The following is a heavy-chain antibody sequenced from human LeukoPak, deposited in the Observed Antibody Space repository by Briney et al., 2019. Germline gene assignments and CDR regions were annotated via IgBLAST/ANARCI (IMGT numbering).Heavy chain of an antibody. D-gene: IGHD2-15*01. CDR1: GGTFSSYA. J-gene: IGHJ4*02. Sequence: SVKVSCKASGGTFSSYAISWVRQAPGQGLEWMGRIIPILGIANYAQKFQGRVTITADKSTSTAYMELSSLRSDDTAVYYCARDLFGEWVVVAATANPYYFDYWGQGTLVTVSS. CDR3: ARDLFGEWVVVAATANPYYFDY. CDR2: IIPILGIA. V-gene: IGHV1-69*04.